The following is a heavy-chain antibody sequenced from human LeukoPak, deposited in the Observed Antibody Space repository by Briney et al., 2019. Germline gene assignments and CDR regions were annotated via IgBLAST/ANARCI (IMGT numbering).Heavy chain of an antibody. CDR1: GFTFSDHY. D-gene: IGHD3-9*01. Sequence: GGSLRLSCAASGFTFSDHYMDWVRQAPGKGLEWVGRIRNKANIYTTEYAASVKGRFTISRDDSKNTLYLQMNSLRAEDTAVYYCATQKADYDILTGYYRWGQGTLVTVSS. V-gene: IGHV3-72*01. CDR3: ATQKADYDILTGYYR. J-gene: IGHJ4*02. CDR2: IRNKANIYTT.